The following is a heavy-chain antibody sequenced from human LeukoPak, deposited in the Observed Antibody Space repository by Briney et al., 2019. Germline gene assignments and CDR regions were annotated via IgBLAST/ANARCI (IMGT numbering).Heavy chain of an antibody. Sequence: SETLSLTCTVSGGSISSYYWSWIRQPAGKGLEWIGRIYTSGSTNYNPSLKSRVTMSVDTSKNQFSLKLSSVTAADTAVYYCASSRNTGGYFDYWGQGTLVTVSS. D-gene: IGHD7-27*01. V-gene: IGHV4-4*07. CDR2: IYTSGST. CDR3: ASSRNTGGYFDY. CDR1: GGSISSYY. J-gene: IGHJ4*02.